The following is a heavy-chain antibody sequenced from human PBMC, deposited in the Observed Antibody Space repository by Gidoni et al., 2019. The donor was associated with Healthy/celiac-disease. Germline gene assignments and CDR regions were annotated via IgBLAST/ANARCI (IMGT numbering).Heavy chain of an antibody. J-gene: IGHJ4*02. CDR2: ISSNGGST. CDR3: ARGKKVDPHCGGDCYSDSVVYFDY. Sequence: EVQLVESGGGLVQPGGSLRLSCAASGFTFSSYAIHWVRQAPGKGLEYVSAISSNGGSTYYANSVKGRFTISRDNSKNTLYLQMGSLRAEDMAVYYCARGKKVDPHCGGDCYSDSVVYFDYWGQGTLVTVSS. V-gene: IGHV3-64*01. CDR1: GFTFSSYA. D-gene: IGHD2-21*02.